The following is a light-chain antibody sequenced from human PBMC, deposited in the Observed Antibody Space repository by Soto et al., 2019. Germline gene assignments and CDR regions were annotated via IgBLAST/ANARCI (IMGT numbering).Light chain of an antibody. Sequence: EIVLTQSPGTLSLSPRERATLSCGASQSVSSSYLAWYQQKPGQAPRLLIYGASSRATGIPDRFSGSGSGTDFTLTISRLEPEDFAVYYCQQYGSSLWTFGQGTKVDI. J-gene: IGKJ1*01. CDR3: QQYGSSLWT. CDR2: GAS. CDR1: QSVSSSY. V-gene: IGKV3-20*01.